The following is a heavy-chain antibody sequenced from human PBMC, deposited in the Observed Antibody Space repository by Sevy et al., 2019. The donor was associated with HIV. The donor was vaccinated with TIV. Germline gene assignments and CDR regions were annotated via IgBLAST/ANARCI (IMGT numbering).Heavy chain of an antibody. CDR3: ARGSRGTFGS. V-gene: IGHV3-74*01. CDR2: INTDGKII. Sequence: GGSLRLSCAASGFAFTSDYMHWVRQPPGKGLVWVSHINTDGKIIRYADSVKGRFTTSRDNAKNTLYLQMNSLRAEDTAVYYCARGSRGTFGSWGQGTLVTVSS. J-gene: IGHJ4*02. CDR1: GFAFTSDY. D-gene: IGHD1-26*01.